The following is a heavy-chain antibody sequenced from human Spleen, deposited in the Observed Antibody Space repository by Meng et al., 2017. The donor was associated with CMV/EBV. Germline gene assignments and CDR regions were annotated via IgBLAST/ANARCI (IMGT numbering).Heavy chain of an antibody. CDR2: IYPSGST. Sequence: VHVQSSGQGLLKPLATLSRTCTVSGCSISSYYWSWTRQPAGNGLEWIGRIYPSGSTNYHPSLKSRVTMSVDTSKNQFSLKLSSVTAADTAVYYCARDGVRWRYFNWFDPWGQGTLVTVSS. V-gene: IGHV4-4*07. CDR1: GCSISSYY. D-gene: IGHD2/OR15-2a*01. CDR3: ARDGVRWRYFNWFDP. J-gene: IGHJ5*02.